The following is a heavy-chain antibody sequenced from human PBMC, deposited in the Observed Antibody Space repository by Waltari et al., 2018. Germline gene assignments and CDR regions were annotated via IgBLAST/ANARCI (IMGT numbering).Heavy chain of an antibody. J-gene: IGHJ4*02. Sequence: EVHLLESGGDLVQPGGSLRLSCAASGFSFSSYAMTWVRQAPGKGLEWFSVISGSGVRTDYADSVKGRFSVTGDNFKSTLYLQMNSLRAEDTAVYYCARHTLDDYGGWDDYWGQGTLVTVSS. CDR1: GFSFSSYA. V-gene: IGHV3-23*01. CDR3: ARHTLDDYGGWDDY. CDR2: ISGSGVRT. D-gene: IGHD3-10*01.